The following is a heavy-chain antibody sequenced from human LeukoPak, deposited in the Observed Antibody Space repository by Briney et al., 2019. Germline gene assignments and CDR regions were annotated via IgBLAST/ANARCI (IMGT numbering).Heavy chain of an antibody. Sequence: SETLSLTCAVYGGSFSGYYWSWIRQPPGKGLEWIGEINHSGSTNYNPSLKSRVTISVDTSKNQFSLKLSSVTAADTAVYYCAKHDSPRDWFDPWGQGTLVTVSS. J-gene: IGHJ5*02. D-gene: IGHD4-11*01. CDR1: GGSFSGYY. CDR3: AKHDSPRDWFDP. V-gene: IGHV4-34*01. CDR2: INHSGST.